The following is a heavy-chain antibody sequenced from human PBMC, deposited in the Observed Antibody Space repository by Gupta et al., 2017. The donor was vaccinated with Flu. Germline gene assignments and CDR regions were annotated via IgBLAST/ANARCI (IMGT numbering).Heavy chain of an antibody. Sequence: QVQLVQSGAEVKKPGSSVKVSCKASGGTFSSHAISWVRQAPGQGLEWMGGIIPIFGTANYAQKFQGRVTITADKSTSTAYMELSSRRSEDTAVYYCAREGNVVPAAINSNYYYYYYMDVWGKGTTVTVSS. D-gene: IGHD2-2*01. CDR3: AREGNVVPAAINSNYYYYYYMDV. CDR2: IIPIFGTA. J-gene: IGHJ6*03. V-gene: IGHV1-69*06. CDR1: GGTFSSHA.